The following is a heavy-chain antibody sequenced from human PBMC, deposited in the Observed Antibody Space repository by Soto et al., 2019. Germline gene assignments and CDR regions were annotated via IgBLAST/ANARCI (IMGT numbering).Heavy chain of an antibody. V-gene: IGHV4-38-2*01. J-gene: IGHJ5*02. D-gene: IGHD3-22*01. CDR3: ARVGPWVPYYYDSTPYTFEKWFDP. CDR2: IYHGGST. CDR1: SYCISSGKY. Sequence: AXQSLSLPCAESSYCISSGKYWGWLRQPPGNGLEWIGSIYHGGSTDYNPSLNSRVTLSIDMTNNHVSLILNSVTAADTAVYYCARVGPWVPYYYDSTPYTFEKWFDPWGQGTLVTVSS.